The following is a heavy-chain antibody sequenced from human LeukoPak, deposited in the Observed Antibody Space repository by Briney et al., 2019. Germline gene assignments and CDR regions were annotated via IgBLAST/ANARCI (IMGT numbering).Heavy chain of an antibody. CDR1: GFTFSSYS. CDR3: ARDWEAAS. CDR2: ISSSSNYI. J-gene: IGHJ4*02. D-gene: IGHD6-25*01. V-gene: IGHV3-21*01. Sequence: GGSLRLSCAASGFTFSSYSMNWVRQAPGKGLEWVSSISSSSNYIYYADSVKGRFTISRDNAKNSLYLQMNSLRAEDTAVYYCARDWEAASWGQGTLVTVSS.